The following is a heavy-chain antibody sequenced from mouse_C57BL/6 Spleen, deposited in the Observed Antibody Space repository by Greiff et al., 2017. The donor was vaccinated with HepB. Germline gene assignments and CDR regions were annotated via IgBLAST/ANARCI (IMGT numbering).Heavy chain of an antibody. J-gene: IGHJ4*01. V-gene: IGHV14-4*01. D-gene: IGHD3-2*02. CDR2: IDPENGAT. CDR3: TTSDSAGYDAMDY. Sequence: VQLQQSGAELVRPGASVKLSCTASGFNIKDDYMHWVKQRPEQGLEWIGWIDPENGATEYASKFQGKATITADTSSNTAYLQLSSLTSEDTAVYYCTTSDSAGYDAMDYWGQGTSVTVSS. CDR1: GFNIKDDY.